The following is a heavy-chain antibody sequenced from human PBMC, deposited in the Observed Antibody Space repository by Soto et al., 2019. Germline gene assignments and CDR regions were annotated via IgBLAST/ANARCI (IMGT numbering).Heavy chain of an antibody. D-gene: IGHD3-9*01. J-gene: IGHJ2*01. CDR3: ARESHDILTGPPWVWYFDL. CDR2: INDRGPI. CDR1: GGSFSGYY. V-gene: IGHV4-34*01. Sequence: QVQLQQWGAGPLRPLETLSLTCGVSGGSFSGYYWAWIRQSPGKGLEWIGEINDRGPINYNPSLKIRVSIVCDTSKNHYSLNLRSLTDADTAVYYCARESHDILTGPPWVWYFDLWGRGTLVTVSS.